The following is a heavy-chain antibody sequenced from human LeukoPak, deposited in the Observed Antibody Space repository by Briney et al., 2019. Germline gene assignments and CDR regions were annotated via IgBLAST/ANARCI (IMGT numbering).Heavy chain of an antibody. V-gene: IGHV3-53*01. Sequence: GGSLRLSCAASGITVSSNYMSWVRQAPGRGLEWVSVLYTDGSTYYADSVTGRFTISRDNSKNTVSLQMNSLRAEDTAVYYCARAKEAVVRGLRYYYYMDVWGKGTTVTISS. J-gene: IGHJ6*03. CDR2: LYTDGST. CDR3: ARAKEAVVRGLRYYYYMDV. CDR1: GITVSSNY. D-gene: IGHD3-10*01.